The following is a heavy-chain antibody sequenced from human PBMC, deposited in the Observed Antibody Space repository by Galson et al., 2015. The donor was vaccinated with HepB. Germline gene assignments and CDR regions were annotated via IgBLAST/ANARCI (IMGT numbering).Heavy chain of an antibody. CDR3: ARDLHMEYDSSGYPDDAFDI. D-gene: IGHD3-22*01. Sequence: SVKVSCKASGYTFTSYGISWVRQAPGQGLEWMGWISAYNGNTNYAQKLQGRVTMTTDTSTSTAYMELRSLRSDDTAVYYCARDLHMEYDSSGYPDDAFDIWGQGTMVTVSS. J-gene: IGHJ3*02. V-gene: IGHV1-18*04. CDR2: ISAYNGNT. CDR1: GYTFTSYG.